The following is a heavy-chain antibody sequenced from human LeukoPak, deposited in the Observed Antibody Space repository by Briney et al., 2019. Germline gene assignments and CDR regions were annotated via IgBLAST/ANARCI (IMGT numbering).Heavy chain of an antibody. CDR2: ISSSSSYI. V-gene: IGHV3-21*05. CDR3: ARDLSYGMNMPEGY. Sequence: GGSLRLSCAASGFTFSSYEMNWVRQAPGKELEWVSYISSSSSYIYYADSVKGRFTISRDNAKNSLYLQMNSLRAEDTAVYYCARDLSYGMNMPEGYWGQGTLVTVSS. CDR1: GFTFSSYE. D-gene: IGHD5-18*01. J-gene: IGHJ4*02.